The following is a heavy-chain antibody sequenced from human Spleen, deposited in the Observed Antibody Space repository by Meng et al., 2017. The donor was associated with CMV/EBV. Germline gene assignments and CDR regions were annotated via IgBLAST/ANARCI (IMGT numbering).Heavy chain of an antibody. CDR3: ARDSTSSSDY. Sequence: KVSCKAYGYTFTGYYMHWVRQAPGQGIEWMGWINPNSGGTNYAQKFQGRVTMTRDTSISTAYMELSRLRSDDSAVYYCARDSTSSSDYWGQGTLVTVSS. CDR1: GYTFTGYY. D-gene: IGHD2-2*01. V-gene: IGHV1-2*02. CDR2: INPNSGGT. J-gene: IGHJ4*02.